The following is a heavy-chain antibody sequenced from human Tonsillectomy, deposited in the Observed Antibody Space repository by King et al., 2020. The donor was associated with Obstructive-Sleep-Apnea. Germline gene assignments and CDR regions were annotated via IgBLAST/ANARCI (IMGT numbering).Heavy chain of an antibody. Sequence: VRLLESGGGLVQPGGSLRLSCAASGFTFSSYAMSWVRQAPGKGLEWVSAISGSADSTYYADSVKGRFTISRDNSKNTLYLQMNSLRGEDTAVYYCAKNRGYCSGGTCYGDYWGKGTLVTVSS. CDR1: GFTFSSYA. CDR3: AKNRGYCSGGTCYGDY. V-gene: IGHV3-23*01. CDR2: ISGSADST. J-gene: IGHJ4*02. D-gene: IGHD2-15*01.